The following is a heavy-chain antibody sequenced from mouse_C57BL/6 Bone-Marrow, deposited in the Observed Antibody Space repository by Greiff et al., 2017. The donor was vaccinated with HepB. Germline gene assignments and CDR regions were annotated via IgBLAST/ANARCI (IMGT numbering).Heavy chain of an antibody. Sequence: QVQLQQPGAELVRPGSSVKLSCKASGYTFTSYWMDWVKQRPGQGLEWIGNIYPSDSETHYNQKFKDKATLTVDKSSSTAYMQLSSLTSEDSAVYYCASANWDVDWYFDVWGTGTTVTVSS. D-gene: IGHD4-1*01. J-gene: IGHJ1*03. CDR1: GYTFTSYW. CDR2: IYPSDSET. V-gene: IGHV1-61*01. CDR3: ASANWDVDWYFDV.